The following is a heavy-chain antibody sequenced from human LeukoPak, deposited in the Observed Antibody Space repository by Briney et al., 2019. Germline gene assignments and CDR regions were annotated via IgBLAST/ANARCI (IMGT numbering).Heavy chain of an antibody. CDR2: TYYRSKWSS. Sequence: SQTLSLTCAISGDSVSSKSAAWNWIRQSPSRGLEWLGRTYYRSKWSSGYAESVKSRITINPDTSKNQFSLQLKSVTPEDTAVYYCAREYSSSWYSWDYWGQGTLVTVSS. CDR1: GDSVSSKSAA. D-gene: IGHD6-13*01. J-gene: IGHJ4*02. CDR3: AREYSSSWYSWDY. V-gene: IGHV6-1*01.